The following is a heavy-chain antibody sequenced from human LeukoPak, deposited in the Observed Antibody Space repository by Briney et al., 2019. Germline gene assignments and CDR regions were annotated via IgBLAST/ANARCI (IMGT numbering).Heavy chain of an antibody. Sequence: PGGSLRLSCAASGFTFSRHWMHWVRQAPGKGLVWVSRTNSDGSSTSYADSAKGRFTISRDNAKNTLYMQMNSLRAEDTAVYYCASDTVDTALGIDYWGQGTLVTVSS. V-gene: IGHV3-74*01. CDR3: ASDTVDTALGIDY. D-gene: IGHD5-18*01. J-gene: IGHJ4*02. CDR2: TNSDGSST. CDR1: GFTFSRHW.